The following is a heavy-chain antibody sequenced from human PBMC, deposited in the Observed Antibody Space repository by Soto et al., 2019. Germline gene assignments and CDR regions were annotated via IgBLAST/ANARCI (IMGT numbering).Heavy chain of an antibody. V-gene: IGHV4-59*08. CDR2: IYYSGST. Sequence: QVQLQESGPGLVKPSETLSFTCTVSGGSISSHYWSWIRQPPVKGLEWSGYIYYSGSTNYNPSLKSRVTMSVDTSKNHCSLKLSSVTAADTAVYYCASLKLRDSWHNYFDFWGQGTLVTVSS. J-gene: IGHJ4*02. CDR3: ASLKLRDSWHNYFDF. CDR1: GGSISSHY. D-gene: IGHD6-13*01.